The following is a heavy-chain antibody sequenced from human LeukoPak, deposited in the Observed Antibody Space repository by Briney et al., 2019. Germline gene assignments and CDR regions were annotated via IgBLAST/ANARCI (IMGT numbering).Heavy chain of an antibody. D-gene: IGHD2-8*01. CDR1: GGTFSSYT. Sequence: GSSVKVSCKASGGTFSSYTISWVRQAPGQGLEWMGRIIPILGIANYAQKFQGRVTITADKSTSTAYMELSSLRSEDPAVYYCARVSTALPLPDHYGMDVWGQGTTVTVSS. CDR3: ARVSTALPLPDHYGMDV. J-gene: IGHJ6*02. CDR2: IIPILGIA. V-gene: IGHV1-69*02.